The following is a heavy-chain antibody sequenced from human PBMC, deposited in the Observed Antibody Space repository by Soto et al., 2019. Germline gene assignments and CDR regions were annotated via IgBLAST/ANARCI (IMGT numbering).Heavy chain of an antibody. CDR1: GGTFSSYA. Sequence: QVQLVQSGAEVKKPGSSVKVSCKSSGGTFSSYAFSWVRQAPGQGLEWMGGIIPLFGTTNYAQKFQGRVTITADESTSTAYMELSSLRSVDTAVYYCARVSSTGIVYGDNKPSWYFDLWGRGTLVTVSS. CDR2: IIPLFGTT. V-gene: IGHV1-69*01. CDR3: ARVSSTGIVYGDNKPSWYFDL. J-gene: IGHJ2*01. D-gene: IGHD4-17*01.